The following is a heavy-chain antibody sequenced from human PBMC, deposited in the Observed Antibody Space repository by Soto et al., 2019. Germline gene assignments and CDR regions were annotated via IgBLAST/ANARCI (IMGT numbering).Heavy chain of an antibody. J-gene: IGHJ4*02. V-gene: IGHV1-18*01. Sequence: ASVKVSCKASGYTFTSYGISWVRQAPGQGLEWMGWISAYNGNTNYAQKLQGRVTMTTDTSTSTAYMELRSLRSDDTAVYYCARGYCSSTSCDQGGFVDYWVQGTLVTVSS. CDR3: ARGYCSSTSCDQGGFVDY. CDR1: GYTFTSYG. CDR2: ISAYNGNT. D-gene: IGHD2-2*01.